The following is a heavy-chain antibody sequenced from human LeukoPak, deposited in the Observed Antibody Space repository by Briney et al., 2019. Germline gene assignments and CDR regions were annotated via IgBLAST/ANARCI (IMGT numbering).Heavy chain of an antibody. CDR3: ARRMITFGGVIVPRFDY. J-gene: IGHJ4*02. D-gene: IGHD3-16*02. CDR2: INHSGST. V-gene: IGHV4-34*01. CDR1: GGSFSGYY. Sequence: PSETLSLTCAVYGGSFSGYYWSWIRQPPGKGLEWIGEINHSGSTNYNPSLKSRVTISVDTSKNQFSLKLSSVTAADTAVYYCARRMITFGGVIVPRFDYWGQGTLVTVSS.